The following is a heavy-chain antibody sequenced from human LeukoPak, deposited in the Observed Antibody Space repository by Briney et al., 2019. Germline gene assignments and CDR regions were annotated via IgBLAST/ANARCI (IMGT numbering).Heavy chain of an antibody. CDR3: ANAVSRVGDY. CDR1: GGSFSGYY. D-gene: IGHD3-3*01. CDR2: INHSGST. J-gene: IGHJ4*02. V-gene: IGHV4-34*01. Sequence: SETLSLACAVYGGSFSGYYWSWIRQPPGKGLEWIGEINHSGSTNYSPSLKSRVTISVDTSKNQFSLKLSSVTAADTAVYYCANAVSRVGDYWGQGTLVTVSS.